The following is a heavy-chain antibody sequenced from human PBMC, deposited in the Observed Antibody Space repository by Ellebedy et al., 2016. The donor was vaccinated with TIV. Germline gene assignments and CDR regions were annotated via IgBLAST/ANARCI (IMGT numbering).Heavy chain of an antibody. D-gene: IGHD6-13*01. J-gene: IGHJ4*02. V-gene: IGHV4-34*01. CDR1: GGSFSGYY. CDR2: INHSGST. CDR3: ARDPAAAAVGGGY. Sequence: SETLSLTXAVYGGSFSGYYWSWIRQPPGKGLEWIGEINHSGSTNYNPSLKSRVTISVDTSKNQFSLKLSSVTAADTAVYYCARDPAAAAVGGGYWGQGTLVTVSS.